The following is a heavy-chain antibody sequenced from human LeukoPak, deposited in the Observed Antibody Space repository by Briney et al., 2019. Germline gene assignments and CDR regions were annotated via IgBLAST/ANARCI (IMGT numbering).Heavy chain of an antibody. CDR3: ARDITMVRGVPFDP. D-gene: IGHD3-10*01. J-gene: IGHJ5*02. Sequence: NTNTGNPTYAQGFTGRFVFSLDTSVSTAYLQISSLKAEDTAVYYCARDITMVRGVPFDPWGQGTLVTVSS. V-gene: IGHV7-4-1*02. CDR2: NTNTGNP.